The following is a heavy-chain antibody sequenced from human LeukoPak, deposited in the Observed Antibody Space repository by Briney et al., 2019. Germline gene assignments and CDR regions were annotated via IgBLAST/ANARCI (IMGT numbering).Heavy chain of an antibody. CDR3: ARRYYYGSGSPHPLPYFDY. D-gene: IGHD3-10*01. Sequence: GGALKISCKGSGYSFTSYWIGWVRQMPGKGLEGMGIIYPGDSDTRYSPSLQGEVTISAEKTISSAYLQWSSLQASDTAMYYCARRYYYGSGSPHPLPYFDYWGQGTLVTVSS. CDR2: IYPGDSDT. CDR1: GYSFTSYW. V-gene: IGHV5-51*01. J-gene: IGHJ4*02.